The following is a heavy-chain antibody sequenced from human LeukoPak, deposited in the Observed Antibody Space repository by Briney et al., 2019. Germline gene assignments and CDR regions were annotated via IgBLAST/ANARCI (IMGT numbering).Heavy chain of an antibody. Sequence: SETLSLTCTVSGGSISSSSYSWGWLRQPPGKGLEWIGSIYYSGSTYYNPSLKSRVTISVDTSKNQFSLKLSSVTAADTAVYYCAGIVGATTEIDYWGQGTLVTVSS. CDR3: AGIVGATTEIDY. V-gene: IGHV4-39*01. CDR2: IYYSGST. D-gene: IGHD1-26*01. J-gene: IGHJ4*02. CDR1: GGSISSSSYS.